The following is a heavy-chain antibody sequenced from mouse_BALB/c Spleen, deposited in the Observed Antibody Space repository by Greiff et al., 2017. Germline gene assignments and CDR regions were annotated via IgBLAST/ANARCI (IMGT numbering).Heavy chain of an antibody. CDR2: ISYSGST. CDR1: GSSITSDYA. Sequence: DVKLQESGPGLVKPSQSLSLTCTVTGSSITSDYAWNWIRQFPGNKLEWMGYISYSGSTSYNPPLKSRISITRDTSKNQFFLQLNAVTTEDTATYYCARERLLRSGYAMDYWGQGTSVTVSS. V-gene: IGHV3-2*02. J-gene: IGHJ4*01. D-gene: IGHD1-1*01. CDR3: ARERLLRSGYAMDY.